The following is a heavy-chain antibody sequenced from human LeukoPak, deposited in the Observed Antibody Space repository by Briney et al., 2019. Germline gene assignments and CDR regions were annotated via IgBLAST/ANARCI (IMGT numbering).Heavy chain of an antibody. CDR3: ARVGEGGRYYYYYYMDV. CDR1: GYSISSGYY. Sequence: SDTLSLTCAVSGYSISSGYYWGWIRQPPGKGLEWIRSIYHSGSTYYNPSLKSRVTISVDTSKNQFSLKLSSVTAADTAVYYCARVGEGGRYYYYYYMDVWGKGTTVTVSS. J-gene: IGHJ6*03. CDR2: IYHSGST. V-gene: IGHV4-38-2*01. D-gene: IGHD3-10*01.